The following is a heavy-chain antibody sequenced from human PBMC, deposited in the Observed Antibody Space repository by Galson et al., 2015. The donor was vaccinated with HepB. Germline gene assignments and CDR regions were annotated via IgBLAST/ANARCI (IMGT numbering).Heavy chain of an antibody. CDR1: GYTFTSYG. J-gene: IGHJ6*03. Sequence: PVKVSCQASGYTFTSYGISWVRQAPGQGREWMGWISAYNGNTNYAQKFQGRVTMTRDTSISTAYMELSRLRSDDTAVYYCARVHYYYYYMDVWGKGTTVTVSS. CDR3: ARVHYYYYYMDV. CDR2: ISAYNGNT. V-gene: IGHV1-18*04.